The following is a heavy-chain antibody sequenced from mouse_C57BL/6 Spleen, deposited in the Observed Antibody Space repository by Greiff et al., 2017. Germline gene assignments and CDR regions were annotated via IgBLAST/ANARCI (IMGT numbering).Heavy chain of an antibody. D-gene: IGHD1-1*01. V-gene: IGHV5-9*01. J-gene: IGHJ3*01. CDR1: GFTFSSYT. Sequence: DVKLVESGGGLVKPGGSLKLSCAASGFTFSSYTMSWVRQTPEKRLEWVATISGGGGNTYYPDSVKGRFTISRDNAKNTLYLQMSILRSEDTALYYCARSYYYGSRGFAYWGQGTLVTVSA. CDR3: ARSYYYGSRGFAY. CDR2: ISGGGGNT.